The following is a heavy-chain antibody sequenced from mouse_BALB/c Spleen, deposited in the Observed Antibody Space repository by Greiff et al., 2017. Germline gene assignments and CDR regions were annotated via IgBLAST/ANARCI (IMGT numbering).Heavy chain of an antibody. CDR3: ARSGTTVGIAY. V-gene: IGHV14-1*02. CDR1: GFNFTDYY. CDR2: IDPENGNT. Sequence: VQLKESGAELVRPGALVKLSCKASGFNFTDYYMHWVKQRPEQGLEWIGWIDPENGNTIYDPKFQGKASITADTSSNTAYLQLSSLTSEDTAVYYCARSGTTVGIAYWGQGTLVTVSA. D-gene: IGHD1-1*01. J-gene: IGHJ3*01.